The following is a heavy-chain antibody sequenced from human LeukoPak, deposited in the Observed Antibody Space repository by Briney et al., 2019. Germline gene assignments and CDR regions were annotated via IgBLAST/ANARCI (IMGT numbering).Heavy chain of an antibody. CDR1: GGSFSGYY. D-gene: IGHD3-10*01. J-gene: IGHJ5*02. Sequence: TSSETLSLTCAVYGGSFSGYYWSWIRQPPGKGLEWIGSIYYSGSTYYSPSLKSRVTISVDTSKNQFSLKLSSVTAADTAVYYCARQIWFGESPFDPWGQGTLVTVSS. CDR3: ARQIWFGESPFDP. CDR2: IYYSGST. V-gene: IGHV4-34*01.